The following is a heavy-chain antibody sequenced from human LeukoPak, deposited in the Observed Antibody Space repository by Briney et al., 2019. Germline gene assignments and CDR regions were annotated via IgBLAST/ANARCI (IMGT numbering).Heavy chain of an antibody. V-gene: IGHV1-46*01. CDR3: ARDFYSYGRWWYFDY. J-gene: IGHJ4*02. CDR1: GYTFTSYY. D-gene: IGHD5-18*01. CDR2: INPSGGST. Sequence: ASVKVSCKASGYTFTSYYMHWVRQAPGQGLERMGIINPSGGSTSYAQKFQGRVTMTRDTSTSTVYMELSSLRSEDTAVYYCARDFYSYGRWWYFDYWGQGTLVTVSS.